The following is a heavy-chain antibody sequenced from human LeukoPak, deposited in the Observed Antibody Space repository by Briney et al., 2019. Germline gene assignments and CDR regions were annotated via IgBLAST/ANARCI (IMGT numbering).Heavy chain of an antibody. Sequence: ASVKVSCKASGYTFNSFSINWVRQATGQGLEWMGWMNPDSGNTGYTQKFQGRVTMTRNTAINTAYMELSSLRSEDTAVYYCARAPFYFDSSGWDWGQGTLVTVSS. CDR3: ARAPFYFDSSGWD. V-gene: IGHV1-8*01. D-gene: IGHD3-22*01. J-gene: IGHJ4*02. CDR1: GYTFNSFS. CDR2: MNPDSGNT.